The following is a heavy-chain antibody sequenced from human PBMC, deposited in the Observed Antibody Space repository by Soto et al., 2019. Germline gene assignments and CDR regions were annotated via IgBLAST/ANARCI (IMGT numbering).Heavy chain of an antibody. J-gene: IGHJ5*02. CDR2: IKQDGSEK. V-gene: IGHV3-7*03. Sequence: GGSLRLSCAASGFTFRSNWMSWVRQAPGKGLEWVANIKQDGSEKYYVDSVKGRFTISRDNSKNTLYLQMNSLRAEDTAVYYCAKDQGDFWSGYYGHNWFDPWGQGTLVTVSS. CDR3: AKDQGDFWSGYYGHNWFDP. D-gene: IGHD3-3*01. CDR1: GFTFRSNW.